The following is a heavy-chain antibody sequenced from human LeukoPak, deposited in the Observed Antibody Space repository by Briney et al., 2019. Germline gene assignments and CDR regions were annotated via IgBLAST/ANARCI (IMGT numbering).Heavy chain of an antibody. CDR3: AKATTTVTTGY. CDR2: ISGSGGST. CDR1: GFTFSSYA. V-gene: IGHV3-23*01. D-gene: IGHD4-11*01. Sequence: GGSLRLSCAASGFTFSSYAMSWVRQAPGKGLEWVSDISGSGGSTYYADSVKGRFTISRDNSKTTLYLQMNSLRAEDTAVYYCAKATTTVTTGYWGQGTLVTVSS. J-gene: IGHJ4*02.